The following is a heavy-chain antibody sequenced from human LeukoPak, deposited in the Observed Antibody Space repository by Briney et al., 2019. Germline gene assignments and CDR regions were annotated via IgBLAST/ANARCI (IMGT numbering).Heavy chain of an antibody. D-gene: IGHD4-17*01. CDR3: ARRRGDQEFYYFDN. Sequence: GGSLRLSCAASGFTFSTYPMHWVRQAPGKGLEYVAAITSNGNSAYYANSVKGRFTISRDNSKNTLYLQMGSLRAEDMAVYDCARRRGDQEFYYFDNWGQGTLVTVSS. CDR2: ITSNGNSA. V-gene: IGHV3-64*01. CDR1: GFTFSTYP. J-gene: IGHJ4*02.